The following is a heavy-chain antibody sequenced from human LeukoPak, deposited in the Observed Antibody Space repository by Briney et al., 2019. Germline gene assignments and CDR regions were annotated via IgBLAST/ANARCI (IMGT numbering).Heavy chain of an antibody. CDR3: ARGLYYDFWSGYNWFDP. J-gene: IGHJ5*02. V-gene: IGHV4-31*11. CDR2: IYYSGST. D-gene: IGHD3-3*01. CDR1: GGSFSGYY. Sequence: SETLSLTCAVYGGSFSGYYWSWIRQHPGKGLEWIGYIYYSGSTYYNPSLKSRVTISVDTSKNQFSLKLSSVTAADTAVYYCARGLYYDFWSGYNWFDPWGQGTLVTVSS.